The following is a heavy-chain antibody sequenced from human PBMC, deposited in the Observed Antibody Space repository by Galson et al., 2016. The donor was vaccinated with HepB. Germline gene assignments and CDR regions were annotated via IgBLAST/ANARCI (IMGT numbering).Heavy chain of an antibody. J-gene: IGHJ4*02. CDR1: GFTVGNNY. Sequence: SLRLSCAASGFTVGNNYMSWVRQAPGKGLEWVSLIYSGGNTLYADSVKGRFSLSRDNSKNTLYLQMNSLSAEDTAVYYCARNPGASTWGWGQGTLVTVAS. CDR3: ARNPGASTWG. D-gene: IGHD6-13*01. CDR2: IYSGGNT. V-gene: IGHV3-66*01.